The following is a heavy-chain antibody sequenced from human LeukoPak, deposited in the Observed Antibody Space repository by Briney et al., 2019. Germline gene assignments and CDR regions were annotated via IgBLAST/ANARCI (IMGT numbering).Heavy chain of an antibody. J-gene: IGHJ3*02. Sequence: PSETLSLTCAVSGGSISSNNWWRGVGQPPGKGREGIGEIVHSVSTNYNPSLKSRVTISADKSKNQFSLRLSSATAADTTVYYSARDVNWNSPDAFDIWGQGTLVTLSS. V-gene: IGHV4-4*02. D-gene: IGHD1-7*01. CDR2: IVHSVST. CDR3: ARDVNWNSPDAFDI. CDR1: GGSISSNNW.